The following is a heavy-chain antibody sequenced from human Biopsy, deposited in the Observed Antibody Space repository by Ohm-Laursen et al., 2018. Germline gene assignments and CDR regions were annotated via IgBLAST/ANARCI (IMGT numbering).Heavy chain of an antibody. D-gene: IGHD4-17*01. J-gene: IGHJ6*02. CDR2: INPKSGVA. V-gene: IGHV1-2*02. CDR1: EYSVTDYF. CDR3: ARDMTVTARPYYYSGVDV. Sequence: GALVKVSCKASEYSVTDYFIHWVRHAPGQGFEWMGWINPKSGVANHAQNFQGRVSMTRDTSIHTVYLELNSLRSDDTAVYYCARDMTVTARPYYYSGVDVWGPGTRVTVSS.